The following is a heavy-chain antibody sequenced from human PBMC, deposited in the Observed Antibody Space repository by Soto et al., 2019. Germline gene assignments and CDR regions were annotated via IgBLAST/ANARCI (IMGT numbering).Heavy chain of an antibody. CDR1: GFTFSSYG. CDR3: ARARYCSSSGYDAFDI. Sequence: GGSLRLSCAASGFTFSSYGMHWVRQAPGKGLEWVAVIWYDGSNKYYADSVKGRFTSSRDNSKNTLYLQMNSLRAEDTAVYYCARARYCSSSGYDAFDIWGQGTMVTVSS. J-gene: IGHJ3*02. CDR2: IWYDGSNK. V-gene: IGHV3-33*01. D-gene: IGHD6-13*01.